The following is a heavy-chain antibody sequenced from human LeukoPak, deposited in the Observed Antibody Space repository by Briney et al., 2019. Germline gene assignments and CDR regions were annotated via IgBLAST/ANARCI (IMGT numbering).Heavy chain of an antibody. CDR2: IIPIFGTA. J-gene: IGHJ3*02. Sequence: GASVKFSCKASGYTFTSYYMHWVRQAPGQGLEWMGGIIPIFGTANYAQKFQGRVTITTDESTSTAYMELSSLRSEDTAVYYCARDLSHYYDSSGYYDAFDIWGQGTMVTVSS. CDR3: ARDLSHYYDSSGYYDAFDI. V-gene: IGHV1-69*05. D-gene: IGHD3-22*01. CDR1: GYTFTSYY.